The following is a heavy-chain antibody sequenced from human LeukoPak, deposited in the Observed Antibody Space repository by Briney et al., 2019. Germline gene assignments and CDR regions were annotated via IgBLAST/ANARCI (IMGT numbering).Heavy chain of an antibody. V-gene: IGHV4-30-4*08. J-gene: IGHJ3*02. D-gene: IGHD2-2*01. CDR1: GGSISSGDYY. Sequence: SETLSLTCTVSGGSISSGDYYWSWIRQPPGKGLEWIGYIYYSGSTYYNPSLKSRVTISVDTSKNQFSLKLSSVTAADTAVYYCARDVSSTSQIDAFDIWGQGTMVTVSS. CDR3: ARDVSSTSQIDAFDI. CDR2: IYYSGST.